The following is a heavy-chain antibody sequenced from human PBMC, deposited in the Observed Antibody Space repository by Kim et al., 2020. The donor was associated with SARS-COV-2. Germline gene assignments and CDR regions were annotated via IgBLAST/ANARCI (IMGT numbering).Heavy chain of an antibody. J-gene: IGHJ4*02. V-gene: IGHV3-15*01. CDR3: TSRGGYGDYGYFDY. D-gene: IGHD4-17*01. Sequence: AAPVKGRCTISRDDSKNTVYLQMNSLKTEDTAVYYCTSRGGYGDYGYFDYWGQGTLVTVSS.